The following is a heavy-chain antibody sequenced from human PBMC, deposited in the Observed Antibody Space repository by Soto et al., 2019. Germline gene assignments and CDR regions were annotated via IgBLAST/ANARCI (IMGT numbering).Heavy chain of an antibody. D-gene: IGHD2-2*01. Sequence: GGSLRLSCAASGFTFSSYGMHWVRQAPGKGLEWVAVISYDGSNKYYADSVKGRFTISRDNSKNTLYLQMNSLRAEDTAVYYCAKDKFDYCSSTSCPVYWGQGTLVTVSS. CDR3: AKDKFDYCSSTSCPVY. J-gene: IGHJ4*02. CDR2: ISYDGSNK. CDR1: GFTFSSYG. V-gene: IGHV3-30*18.